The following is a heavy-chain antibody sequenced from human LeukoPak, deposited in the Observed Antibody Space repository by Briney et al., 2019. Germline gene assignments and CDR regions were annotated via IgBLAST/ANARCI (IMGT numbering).Heavy chain of an antibody. CDR3: ARVVVVYGYYFDY. J-gene: IGHJ4*02. D-gene: IGHD2-8*02. CDR1: GGSISSYY. CDR2: IYYSGST. V-gene: IGHV4-59*01. Sequence: PSETLSLTCTVSGGSISSYYWSWIRQPPGKGLEWIGYIYYSGSTNYNPSLKSRVTISVDTSKNQFSLKLSSVTAADTAVYYCARVVVVYGYYFDYWGQGTLVTVSS.